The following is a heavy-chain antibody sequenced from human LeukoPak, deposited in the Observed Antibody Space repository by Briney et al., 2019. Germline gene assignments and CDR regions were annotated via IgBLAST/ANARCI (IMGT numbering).Heavy chain of an antibody. V-gene: IGHV3-21*01. J-gene: IGHJ4*02. D-gene: IGHD6-25*01. CDR3: AREKYSSAWTHPFDY. CDR2: ISSGSSNI. Sequence: GGSLRLSCAASGFTFSDHTMNWVRQAPGKGLEWISSISSGSSNIDYSDSVTGRFTISRDNAKNSLYLQMNSLRADDTAVHYCAREKYSSAWTHPFDYWGQGTLVAVSS. CDR1: GFTFSDHT.